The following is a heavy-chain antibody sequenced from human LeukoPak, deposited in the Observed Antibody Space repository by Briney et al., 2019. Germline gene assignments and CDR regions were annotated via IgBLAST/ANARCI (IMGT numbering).Heavy chain of an antibody. Sequence: SETLSLTCTVSGGSISSSSYYWGWIRQPPGKGLEWIGSIYYSGSTYYNPSLKSRVTISVDTSKNQFSLKLSFVTAADTAVYYCARGDYYDSSGYYYYYMDVWGKGTTVTISS. D-gene: IGHD3-22*01. CDR3: ARGDYYDSSGYYYYYMDV. CDR2: IYYSGST. J-gene: IGHJ6*03. V-gene: IGHV4-39*07. CDR1: GGSISSSSYY.